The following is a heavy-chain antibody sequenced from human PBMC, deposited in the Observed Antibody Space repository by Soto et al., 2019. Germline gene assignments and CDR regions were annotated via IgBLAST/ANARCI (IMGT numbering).Heavy chain of an antibody. CDR2: FDPEEGET. Sequence: ASVKVSCKVSGYTLTELSMHWVRQAPGKGLEWMGGFDPEEGETIYAQKFQGRVTMTEDTSTDTAYMELSSLRSEDTAVYYCATGPWRLDWLSNNAFDIWGQGTMVTVSS. CDR3: ATGPWRLDWLSNNAFDI. J-gene: IGHJ3*02. CDR1: GYTLTELS. V-gene: IGHV1-24*01. D-gene: IGHD3-9*01.